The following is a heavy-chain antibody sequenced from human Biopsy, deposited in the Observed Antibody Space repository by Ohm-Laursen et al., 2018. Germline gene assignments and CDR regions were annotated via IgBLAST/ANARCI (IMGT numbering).Heavy chain of an antibody. CDR3: ARMDCSGGSCHYYSYGMDV. CDR1: GVSITAYY. J-gene: IGHJ6*02. V-gene: IGHV4-4*09. Sequence: GTRSLTCAVSGVSITAYYWSWIRQPPGKGLECIGNIHHSGSTNYNPSLKSRLTISVDTSKNQFSLKLSSVTAADTAVYYCARMDCSGGSCHYYSYGMDVWGQGTTVTVSS. D-gene: IGHD2-15*01. CDR2: IHHSGST.